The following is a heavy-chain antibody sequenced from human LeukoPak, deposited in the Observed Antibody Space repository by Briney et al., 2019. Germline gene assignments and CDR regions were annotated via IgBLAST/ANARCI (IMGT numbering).Heavy chain of an antibody. CDR1: GGTFNNYA. Sequence: ASVKVSCKASGGTFNNYAINWVRQAPGQGLEWMGGIIPFFRTANYAQKFQGRVTITADESTSTAYMELSSLRSEDTAVYYCARIMEYCSSTSCYYGVDVWGQGTTVTVSS. J-gene: IGHJ6*02. V-gene: IGHV1-69*13. CDR3: ARIMEYCSSTSCYYGVDV. CDR2: IIPFFRTA. D-gene: IGHD2-2*01.